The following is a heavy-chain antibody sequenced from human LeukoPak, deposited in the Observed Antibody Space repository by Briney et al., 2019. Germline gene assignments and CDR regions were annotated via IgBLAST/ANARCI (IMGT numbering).Heavy chain of an antibody. Sequence: PSQTLSLTCTVSGGSISSGDYYWSWIRQPPGKGLEWIGYIYYSGSTYYNPSLKSRVTISVDTSKNQFSLKLSSVTAADTAVYYCAGDNYYDSSGYSDWGQGTLVTVSS. D-gene: IGHD3-22*01. CDR3: AGDNYYDSSGYSD. J-gene: IGHJ4*02. CDR1: GGSISSGDYY. V-gene: IGHV4-30-4*01. CDR2: IYYSGST.